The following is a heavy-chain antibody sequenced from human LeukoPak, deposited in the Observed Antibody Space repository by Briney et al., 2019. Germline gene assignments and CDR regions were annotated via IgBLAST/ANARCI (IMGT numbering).Heavy chain of an antibody. CDR2: ISGSGGTT. CDR3: AKGSRVRGVIMTDY. CDR1: AFTFSSYA. J-gene: IGHJ4*02. V-gene: IGHV3-23*01. D-gene: IGHD3-10*01. Sequence: PGGSLRLSCAASAFTFSSYAMSWVCQAPGKGLEWVSTISGSGGTTYYADSVKGRFTISRDNSKSTLYLQMDGLRAEDTAVYYCAKGSRVRGVIMTDYWGQGTLVTVSS.